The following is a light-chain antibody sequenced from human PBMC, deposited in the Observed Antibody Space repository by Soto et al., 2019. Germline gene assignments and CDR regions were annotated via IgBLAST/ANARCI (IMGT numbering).Light chain of an antibody. CDR2: DAS. CDR3: QQYKIWPPA. V-gene: IGKV3-15*01. CDR1: QTISNS. J-gene: IGKJ1*01. Sequence: EIVMTQSPATLSVSPGEGATLSCRASQTISNSLAWYQQKPGQAPRLLIYDASALPTVIPTRFSGSGYGTEFTLTISSLQSEDFAFYFCQQYKIWPPAFGQGTKVEMK.